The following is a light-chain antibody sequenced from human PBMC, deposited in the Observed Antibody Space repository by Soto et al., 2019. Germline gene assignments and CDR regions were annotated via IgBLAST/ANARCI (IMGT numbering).Light chain of an antibody. CDR3: QQRSSWPLT. CDR2: DAS. Sequence: EIVLTQSPATLSLSPGERATLSCRASQSVRGYLAWYQQKPGQAPRLLIYDASNRATGIPARFSGSGSGTDFTLTISSLDPEDSAIYYCQQRSSWPLTVGGGTKVDIK. J-gene: IGKJ4*01. V-gene: IGKV3-11*01. CDR1: QSVRGY.